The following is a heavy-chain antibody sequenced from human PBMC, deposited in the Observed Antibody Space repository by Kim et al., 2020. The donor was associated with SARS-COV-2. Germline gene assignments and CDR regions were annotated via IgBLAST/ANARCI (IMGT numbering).Heavy chain of an antibody. CDR2: IIPIFGTA. D-gene: IGHD4-17*01. CDR1: GGTFSSYA. CDR3: ARGGLDDYGDYGREVDAFDI. Sequence: SVKVSCKASGGTFSSYAISWVRQAPGQGLEWMGGIIPIFGTANYAQKFQGRVTITADESTSTAYMELSSLRSEDTAVYYCARGGLDDYGDYGREVDAFDIWGQGTMVTVSS. J-gene: IGHJ3*02. V-gene: IGHV1-69*13.